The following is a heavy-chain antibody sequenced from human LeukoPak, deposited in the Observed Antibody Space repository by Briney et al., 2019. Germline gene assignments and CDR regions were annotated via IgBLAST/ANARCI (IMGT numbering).Heavy chain of an antibody. CDR2: FYTTGNT. CDR3: ARWLWFSNNYYYMDV. Sequence: SETLSLTCTVFGGSISSYYWRWIRQPAGKGLEWIGRFYTTGNTNYNPSLKSRVTMSVDTSKNQFSLRLSSVTAADTAVYYCARWLWFSNNYYYMDVWGKGTTVTVSS. CDR1: GGSISSYY. D-gene: IGHD5-18*01. V-gene: IGHV4-4*07. J-gene: IGHJ6*03.